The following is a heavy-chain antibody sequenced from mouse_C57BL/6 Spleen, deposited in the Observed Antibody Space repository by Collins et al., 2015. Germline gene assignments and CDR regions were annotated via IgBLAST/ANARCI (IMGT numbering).Heavy chain of an antibody. V-gene: IGHV1-69*01. Sequence: QVQLQQPGAELVKPGASVKLSCKASDYTFTSSWMHWVKQRPGQGLEWIGEIDPSDSYTNYNQKFKGKSTLTVDKSSSTAYMQLSSLTSEDSAVYYCARSRIYYGSSYSYYFDYWGQGTTLTVSS. J-gene: IGHJ2*01. CDR3: ARSRIYYGSSYSYYFDY. CDR2: IDPSDSYT. CDR1: DYTFTSSW. D-gene: IGHD1-1*01.